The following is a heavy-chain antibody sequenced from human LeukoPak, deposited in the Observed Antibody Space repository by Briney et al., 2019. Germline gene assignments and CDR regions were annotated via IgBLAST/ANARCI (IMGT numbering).Heavy chain of an antibody. CDR3: AKEIRDSSVYYDNWYFDL. D-gene: IGHD3-22*01. CDR2: IWYDGSNK. CDR1: GFTFSSYG. J-gene: IGHJ2*01. Sequence: GGSLRLSCAASGFTFSSYGMHWVRQAPGKGLEWVAVIWYDGSNKYYADSVKGRFTISRDNSKNTLYLQMNSLRAEDTAVYYCAKEIRDSSVYYDNWYFDLWGRGTLVTVSS. V-gene: IGHV3-33*06.